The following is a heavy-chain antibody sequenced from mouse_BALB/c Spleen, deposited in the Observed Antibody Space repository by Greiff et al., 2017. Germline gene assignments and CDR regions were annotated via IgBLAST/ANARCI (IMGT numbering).Heavy chain of an antibody. Sequence: VQLQQSGAELVKPGASVKLSCKASGYTFTSYYMYWVKQRPGQGLEWIGEINPSNGGTNFNEKFKSKATLTVDKSSSTAYMQLSSLTSEDSAVYYCTRDGNYDYYAMDYWGQGTSVTVSS. V-gene: IGHV1S81*02. CDR3: TRDGNYDYYAMDY. D-gene: IGHD2-1*01. CDR2: INPSNGGT. J-gene: IGHJ4*01. CDR1: GYTFTSYY.